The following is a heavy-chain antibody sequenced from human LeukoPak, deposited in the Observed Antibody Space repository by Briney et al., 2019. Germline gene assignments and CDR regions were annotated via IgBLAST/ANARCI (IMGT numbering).Heavy chain of an antibody. Sequence: GGSLRLSCAASGFTFSSYAMHWVRQAPGKGLEYVSAISGNGVSTDYANSVKGRFTISRDNSKNTLYLQMGSLRAEDTAVYYCAKDLSGTLTYWGQGTLVTVSS. D-gene: IGHD1-26*01. CDR3: AKDLSGTLTY. CDR1: GFTFSSYA. J-gene: IGHJ4*02. CDR2: ISGNGVST. V-gene: IGHV3-64*01.